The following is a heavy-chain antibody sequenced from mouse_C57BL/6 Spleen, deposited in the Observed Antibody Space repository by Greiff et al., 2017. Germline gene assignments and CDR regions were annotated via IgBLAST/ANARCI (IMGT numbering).Heavy chain of an antibody. CDR1: GFNIKDDY. J-gene: IGHJ2*01. CDR3: TRWLLYYFDY. D-gene: IGHD2-3*01. V-gene: IGHV14-4*01. Sequence: DVQLQESGAELVRPGASVKLSCTASGFNIKDDYMHWVKQRPEQGLEWIGWIDPENGDTEYASKFQGKATITADTSSNTAYLQLSSLTSEDTAVYYCTRWLLYYFDYWGQGTTLTVSS. CDR2: IDPENGDT.